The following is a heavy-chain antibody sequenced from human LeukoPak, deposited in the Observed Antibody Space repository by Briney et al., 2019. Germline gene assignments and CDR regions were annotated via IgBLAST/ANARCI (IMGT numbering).Heavy chain of an antibody. D-gene: IGHD2-15*01. CDR3: ARLGVYCSGGSCYSRHYFDY. V-gene: IGHV4-39*01. CDR2: IYYSGST. CDR1: GGSISSSSYY. J-gene: IGHJ4*02. Sequence: SETLSLTCTVSGGSISSSSYYWGWIRQPPGKGLEWIGSIYYSGSTYYNPSLKSRVTISVDTSKNQFSLKLSSVTAADTAVYYCARLGVYCSGGSCYSRHYFDYWGQGTLVTVSS.